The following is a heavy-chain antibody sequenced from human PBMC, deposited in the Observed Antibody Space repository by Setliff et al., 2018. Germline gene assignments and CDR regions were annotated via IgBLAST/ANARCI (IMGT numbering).Heavy chain of an antibody. V-gene: IGHV4-4*07. Sequence: SETLSLTCTASGGSISSYYWSWIRQPAGKGLEWIGHIYIGGSANYNPSLKSRVTMSIDTSENQFSLKLNSVTAADMAVYYCAREQWLDPPGYYYMDVWAKGTTVTVSS. CDR2: IYIGGSA. CDR3: AREQWLDPPGYYYMDV. J-gene: IGHJ6*03. CDR1: GGSISSYY. D-gene: IGHD6-19*01.